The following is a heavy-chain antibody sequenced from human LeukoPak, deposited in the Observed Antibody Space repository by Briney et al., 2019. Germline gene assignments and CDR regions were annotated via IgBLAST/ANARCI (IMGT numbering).Heavy chain of an antibody. CDR3: ARHAKAYGSSCDY. CDR1: GYSFTTYW. Sequence: GESLKISCKGSGYSFTTYWISWVRQMPGKGLGWRGRIDPSDSYTNYSPSFQGHVTISADKSFSTAYLQWTSLKASDTAMYYCARHAKAYGSSCDYWGQGTLVTVSS. D-gene: IGHD6-13*01. J-gene: IGHJ4*02. CDR2: IDPSDSYT. V-gene: IGHV5-10-1*01.